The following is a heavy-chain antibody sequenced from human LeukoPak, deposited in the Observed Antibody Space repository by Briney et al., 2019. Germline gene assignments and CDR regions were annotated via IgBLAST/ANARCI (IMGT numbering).Heavy chain of an antibody. Sequence: SETLSLTCAVYCGSFSGYYWSWIRQPPGKGLEWIGEINHSGSTNYNPSPKSRVTISVDTSKNQFSLKLSSVTAADTAVYYCARGRGYGNSYYFDYWGQGTLVTVSS. D-gene: IGHD5-12*01. V-gene: IGHV4-34*01. CDR2: INHSGST. J-gene: IGHJ4*02. CDR1: CGSFSGYY. CDR3: ARGRGYGNSYYFDY.